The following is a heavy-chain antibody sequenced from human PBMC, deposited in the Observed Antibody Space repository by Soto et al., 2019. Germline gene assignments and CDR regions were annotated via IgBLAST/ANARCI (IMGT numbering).Heavy chain of an antibody. CDR2: ITSDTLTI. V-gene: IGHV3-48*02. D-gene: IGHD1-1*01. CDR1: GFTFSIYS. Sequence: EVQLVESGGGLVQPGGSLRLSCAASGFTFSIYSMNWVRQVPGKGLEWFSYITSDTLTIKYTDSVKGRFTISRDNAKKSLYLQMNSLRDEDTAVYFCARSVEGHFDYWGQGTVVTVSS. CDR3: ARSVEGHFDY. J-gene: IGHJ4*02.